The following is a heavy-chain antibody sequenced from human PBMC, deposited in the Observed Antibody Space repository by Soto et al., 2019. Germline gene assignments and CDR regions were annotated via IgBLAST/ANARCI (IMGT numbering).Heavy chain of an antibody. CDR3: ARLERITIFGVVTGSGSFDP. D-gene: IGHD3-3*01. CDR1: GGSFSGYY. CDR2: INHSGST. V-gene: IGHV4-34*01. Sequence: SETLSLTCAVYGGSFSGYYWRWIRHPPGKGLEWIGEINHSGSTNYNPSLKSRVTISVDTSKNQFSLKLSSVTAADTAVYYCARLERITIFGVVTGSGSFDPWGQGTLVTVSS. J-gene: IGHJ5*02.